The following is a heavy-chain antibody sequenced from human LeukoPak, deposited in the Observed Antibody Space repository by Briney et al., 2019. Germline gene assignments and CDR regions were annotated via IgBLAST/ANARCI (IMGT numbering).Heavy chain of an antibody. V-gene: IGHV3-53*01. D-gene: IGHD6-13*01. Sequence: GGSLRLSCAASGFTVSSNYMSWVRQAPGKGLEWVSVIYSGGSTYYADSVKGRFTISRDNAKNSVYLQMNSLRADDTAVYYCARIGYSSSSFDYWGQGTLVIVSS. CDR3: ARIGYSSSSFDY. CDR1: GFTVSSNY. CDR2: IYSGGST. J-gene: IGHJ4*02.